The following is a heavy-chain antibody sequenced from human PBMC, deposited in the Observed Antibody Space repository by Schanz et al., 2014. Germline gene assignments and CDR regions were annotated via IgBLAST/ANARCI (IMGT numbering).Heavy chain of an antibody. J-gene: IGHJ4*02. CDR3: AKYRYSVFDFDY. D-gene: IGHD3-16*02. Sequence: EVQLVESGGGLVQPGGSLRLSCATSGFTFSTYAMSWVRQAPGKGLEWVSGISGSGVITYYEDSVKGRFTISRDNSKNTLYLQMNRLRAEATAIYYCAKYRYSVFDFDYWGQGTLVTVSS. V-gene: IGHV3-23*04. CDR2: ISGSGVIT. CDR1: GFTFSTYA.